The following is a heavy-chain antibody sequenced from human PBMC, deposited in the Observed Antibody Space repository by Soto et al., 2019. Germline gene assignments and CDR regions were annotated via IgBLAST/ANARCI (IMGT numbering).Heavy chain of an antibody. V-gene: IGHV3-33*01. D-gene: IGHD1-26*01. J-gene: IGHJ4*02. CDR1: GFTFSSYG. CDR3: ARGTSGSYSFEY. Sequence: QVQLVESGGGVVQPGISLRLSCAASGFTFSSYGMHWVRQAPGKGLEWVAVIWYDGSNKYYTDSVKGRFTISRDNSKNTLYLQMNSLRAEDTAVYYCARGTSGSYSFEYWGQGTLVTVSS. CDR2: IWYDGSNK.